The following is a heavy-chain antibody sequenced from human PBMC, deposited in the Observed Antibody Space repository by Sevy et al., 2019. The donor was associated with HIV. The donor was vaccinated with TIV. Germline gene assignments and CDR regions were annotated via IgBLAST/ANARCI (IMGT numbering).Heavy chain of an antibody. V-gene: IGHV4-30-4*01. J-gene: IGHJ5*02. D-gene: IGHD3-10*01. CDR3: ARAKLRGFGELGENLFDP. CDR2: IYYSGST. Sequence: SETLSLTCTVSGGSISSGDYHWSWIRQPPGRGLEWIGYIYYSGSTYYNPSLQSRVTISVDTSKNQFSLKLSSVTSADTAVYYCARAKLRGFGELGENLFDPWGPGTLVTVSS. CDR1: GGSISSGDYH.